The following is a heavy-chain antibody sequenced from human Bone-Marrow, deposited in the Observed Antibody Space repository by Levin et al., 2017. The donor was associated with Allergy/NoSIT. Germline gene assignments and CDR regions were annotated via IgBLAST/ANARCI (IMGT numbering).Heavy chain of an antibody. CDR3: TTRHPEGYDY. D-gene: IGHD3-22*01. Sequence: PGESLKISCSTSGFIFNGSAMQWVRQAPGKGLEWLGRIRGKANNHATSYAASVKGRFTMSRDDSKKILFLQVDSLKTEDTAVYYCTTRHPEGYDYWGQGTQVIVSS. J-gene: IGHJ4*02. CDR1: GFIFNGSA. V-gene: IGHV3-73*01. CDR2: IRGKANNHAT.